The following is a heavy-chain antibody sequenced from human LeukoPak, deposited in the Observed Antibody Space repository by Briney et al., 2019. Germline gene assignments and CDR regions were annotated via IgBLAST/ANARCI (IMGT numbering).Heavy chain of an antibody. D-gene: IGHD1-26*01. V-gene: IGHV4-34*01. J-gene: IGHJ6*03. CDR2: INHSGST. CDR1: GGSFSGYY. CDR3: ARLGYSGSYYESYYYYYMDV. Sequence: SETLSLTCAVYGGSFSGYYWSWIRQPPGKGLEWIGEINHSGSTNYNPSLKSRVTISVDTSKNQFSLKLSSVTAADTAVYYCARLGYSGSYYESYYYYYMDVWGKGTTVTISS.